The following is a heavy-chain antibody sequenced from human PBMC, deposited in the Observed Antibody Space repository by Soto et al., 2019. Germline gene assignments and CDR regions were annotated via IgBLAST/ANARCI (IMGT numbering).Heavy chain of an antibody. CDR2: IDGSGGST. D-gene: IGHD6-19*01. Sequence: GVLRLSCAASGFTFRSYAMNWVRQASGKGLEWVSVIDGSGGSTYYADSVKGRFTISRDNSRNTLYLQMNSLRAEDTAVYYCARPAVAVAVKGYFDYWGQGTLVTVSS. J-gene: IGHJ4*02. CDR1: GFTFRSYA. CDR3: ARPAVAVAVKGYFDY. V-gene: IGHV3-23*01.